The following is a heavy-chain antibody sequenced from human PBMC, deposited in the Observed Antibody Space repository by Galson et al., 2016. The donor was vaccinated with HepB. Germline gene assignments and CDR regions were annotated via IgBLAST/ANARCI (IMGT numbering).Heavy chain of an antibody. Sequence: PALVKPTQSLTLTCTFSGFSIGTSGVGVGWIRQPPGKALEWLALIYWNDDKRYSPSLKKRLTVTKDTSKNQVVLTMTNMDPVDTATYFCAHRSWDYHGSGKEDGGDPGGQGTLGTVSS. D-gene: IGHD3-10*01. CDR2: IYWNDDK. CDR1: GFSIGTSGVG. J-gene: IGHJ5*02. V-gene: IGHV2-5*01. CDR3: AHRSWDYHGSGKEDGGDP.